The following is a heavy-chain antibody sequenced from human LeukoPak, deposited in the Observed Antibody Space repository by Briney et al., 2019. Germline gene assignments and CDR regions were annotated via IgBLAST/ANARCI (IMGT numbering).Heavy chain of an antibody. CDR1: GFSFSTYG. CDR2: IRFDGSII. CDR3: AKTGPSNWGGVYYYYYMEA. Sequence: PGRSLRLSCAASGFSFSTYGMHWVRQAPGKGLEWVSFIRFDGSIIYYADSVKGRFTISRDNSRNTLYLQVNSLRPEDTAVYYCAKTGPSNWGGVYYYYYMEAWGKGTTVTVS. D-gene: IGHD7-27*01. V-gene: IGHV3-30*02. J-gene: IGHJ6*03.